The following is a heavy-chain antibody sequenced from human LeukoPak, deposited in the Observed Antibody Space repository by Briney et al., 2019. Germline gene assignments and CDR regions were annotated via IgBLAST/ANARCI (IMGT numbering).Heavy chain of an antibody. CDR2: INPNSGGT. V-gene: IGHV1-2*02. CDR1: GYTFTGYY. J-gene: IGHJ4*02. CDR3: AREARITGTTGPGDY. D-gene: IGHD1-7*01. Sequence: VASVKVSCKASGYTFTGYYMHWVRQAPGQGLEWMGWINPNSGGTNYAQKFQGRVTMTRDTSISTAYMELSRLRSDDTAVYYCAREARITGTTGPGDYWGQGTLVTVSS.